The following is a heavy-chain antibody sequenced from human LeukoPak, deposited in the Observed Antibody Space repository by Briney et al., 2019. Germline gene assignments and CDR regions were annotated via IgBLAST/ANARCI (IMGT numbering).Heavy chain of an antibody. CDR1: GGSISSQY. V-gene: IGHV4-59*11. Sequence: SETLPLTCAVSGGSISSQYWSWLRQPPGKGLEWIGYIYYSGNTNYNPSLKSRVTISVDTSKNQFSLKLSSVTAADTAVYYCARAINYYYYMDIWGKGTTVTVSS. CDR2: IYYSGNT. CDR3: ARAINYYYYMDI. J-gene: IGHJ6*03.